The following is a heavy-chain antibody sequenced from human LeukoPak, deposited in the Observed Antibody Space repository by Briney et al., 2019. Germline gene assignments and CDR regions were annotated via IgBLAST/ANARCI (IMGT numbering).Heavy chain of an antibody. CDR3: ARGFYDNDY. J-gene: IGHJ4*02. V-gene: IGHV3-23*01. CDR2: IRGSGGST. D-gene: IGHD2/OR15-2a*01. CDR1: GFTFSTYG. Sequence: GGTLRLSCAGSGFTFSTYGMSWVRQAPGKGLEWVSGIRGSGGSTYYADSVKGRFTISRDNSKNTLYLQMNSLRAEDTAVYYCARGFYDNDYWGQGTLVTVSS.